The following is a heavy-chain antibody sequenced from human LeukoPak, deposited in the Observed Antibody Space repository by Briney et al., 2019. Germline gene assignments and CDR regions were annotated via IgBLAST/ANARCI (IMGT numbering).Heavy chain of an antibody. Sequence: GGSLRLSCAASGFTFSSYSMNWVRQAPGKGLEWVSSISSSSSYIYYADSVKGRFAISRDNAKNSLYLQMDSLRADDTAVYYCARYSGSYYYPPAWDLWGQGTLVTVSS. CDR1: GFTFSSYS. V-gene: IGHV3-21*04. D-gene: IGHD1-26*01. CDR2: ISSSSSYI. CDR3: ARYSGSYYYPPAWDL. J-gene: IGHJ4*02.